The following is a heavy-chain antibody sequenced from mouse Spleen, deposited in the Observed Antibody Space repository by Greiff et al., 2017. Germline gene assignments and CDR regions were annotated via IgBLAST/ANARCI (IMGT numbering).Heavy chain of an antibody. CDR1: GYTFTSYT. CDR2: INPSSGYT. V-gene: IGHV1-4*01. CDR3: ARSDYYWYFDV. J-gene: IGHJ1*03. Sequence: VQLQQSGAELARPGASVKMSCKASGYTFTSYTMHWVKQRPGQGLEWIGYINPSSGYTKYNQKFKDKATLTADKSSSTAYMQLSSLTSEDSAVYYCARSDYYWYFDVWGTGTTVTVSS. D-gene: IGHD2-4*01.